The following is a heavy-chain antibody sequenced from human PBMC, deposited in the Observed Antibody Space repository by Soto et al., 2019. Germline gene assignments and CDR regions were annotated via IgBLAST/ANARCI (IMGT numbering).Heavy chain of an antibody. J-gene: IGHJ4*02. CDR3: TRKRDGYNFVLGL. CDR2: IRSKAYGGTT. Sequence: PGGSLRLSCTASGFTFGDYAMSWFRQAPGKGLEWVGFIRSKAYGGTTEYAASVKGRFTISRDDSKSIAYLQMNSLKTEDTAVYYCTRKRDGYNFVLGLWGQGTLVTVSS. CDR1: GFTFGDYA. V-gene: IGHV3-49*03. D-gene: IGHD5-12*01.